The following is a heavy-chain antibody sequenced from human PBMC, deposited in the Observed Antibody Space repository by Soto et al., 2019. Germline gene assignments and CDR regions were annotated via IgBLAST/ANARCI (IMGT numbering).Heavy chain of an antibody. CDR3: ARASATIAAAAIFDY. V-gene: IGHV4-4*02. CDR2: IYQSGST. J-gene: IGHJ4*02. D-gene: IGHD6-13*01. Sequence: QVQLQESGPGPVKPSGTLSLTCAVSGGAISSSKWWSWVRQPPGKGLEWIGEIYQSGSTNYNPSLERRVRMSVDKSRNQFSLKLTSVSAADTAVYYCARASATIAAAAIFDYWGQGTLVTVSS. CDR1: GGAISSSKW.